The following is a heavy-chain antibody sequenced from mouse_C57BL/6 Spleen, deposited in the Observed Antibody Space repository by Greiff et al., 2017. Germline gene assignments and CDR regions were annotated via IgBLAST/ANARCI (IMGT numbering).Heavy chain of an antibody. D-gene: IGHD3-3*01. CDR1: GYTFTSYW. Sequence: QVQLQQPGAELVKPGASVKLSCKASGYTFTSYWMHWVKQRPGQGLEWIGMIHPNSGSTNYNEKFKSKATLTVDKSSSTAYMQLSSLTSEDSAVYYCARGGGTADGFLDYWGQGTMVTVSA. CDR2: IHPNSGST. V-gene: IGHV1-64*01. CDR3: ARGGGTADGFLDY. J-gene: IGHJ3*01.